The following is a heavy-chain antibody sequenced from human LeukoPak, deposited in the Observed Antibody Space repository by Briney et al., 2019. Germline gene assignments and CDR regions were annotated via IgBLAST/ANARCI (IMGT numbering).Heavy chain of an antibody. CDR1: GYTFTGYY. CDR2: INPNSGGT. J-gene: IGHJ6*03. Sequence: ASVKVSCKASGYTFTGYYMHWVRQAPGQGLEWMGWINPNSGGTNYAQKFQGRVTMTRDTSISTAYMELSRLRSDDTAVYYCARAGSSWSAAYYYYYYMDVWGKGTTATVSS. CDR3: ARAGSSWSAAYYYYYYMDV. D-gene: IGHD6-13*01. V-gene: IGHV1-2*02.